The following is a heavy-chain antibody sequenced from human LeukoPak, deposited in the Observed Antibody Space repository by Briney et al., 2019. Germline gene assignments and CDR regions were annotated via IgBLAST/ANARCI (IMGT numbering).Heavy chain of an antibody. Sequence: SGGSLRLSCAASGFTFSSYAMSWVRQAPGKGLEWVSAISGSGGSTYYADSVKGRFTISRDNSKNTLYLQMNSLRAEDTAVYYCAKMGLLWLETYYFDYWGQGTLVTVSS. CDR3: AKMGLLWLETYYFDY. CDR1: GFTFSSYA. CDR2: ISGSGGST. V-gene: IGHV3-23*01. D-gene: IGHD3-10*01. J-gene: IGHJ4*02.